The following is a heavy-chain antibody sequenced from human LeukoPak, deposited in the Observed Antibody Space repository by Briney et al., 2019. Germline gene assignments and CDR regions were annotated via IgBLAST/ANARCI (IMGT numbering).Heavy chain of an antibody. D-gene: IGHD3-10*01. CDR2: IVVGSGNT. CDR3: AADTYYYGSGSYYNDYYYYYMDV. CDR1: GFTFTSSA. Sequence: ASVKVSCKASGFTFTSSAMQGVRQARGQRLEWIGWIVVGSGNTNYAQKFQERVTITRDMSTSTAYMELSSLRSEDTAVYYCAADTYYYGSGSYYNDYYYYYMDVWGKGTTVTISS. V-gene: IGHV1-58*02. J-gene: IGHJ6*03.